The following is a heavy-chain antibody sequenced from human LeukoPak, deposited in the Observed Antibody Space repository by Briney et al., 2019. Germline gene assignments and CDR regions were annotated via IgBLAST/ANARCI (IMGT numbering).Heavy chain of an antibody. V-gene: IGHV1-69*13. CDR2: IVPIFGAA. D-gene: IGHD3-10*01. CDR1: GGTFSSYA. J-gene: IGHJ5*02. Sequence: SVKVSCKASGGTFSSYAISWVRQAPGQGLEWMGGIVPIFGAANYSQKFQGRVTITADESTSTAYMELSSLRSEDTAVYYCARSGFGSGISFDPWGQGTLVTVSS. CDR3: ARSGFGSGISFDP.